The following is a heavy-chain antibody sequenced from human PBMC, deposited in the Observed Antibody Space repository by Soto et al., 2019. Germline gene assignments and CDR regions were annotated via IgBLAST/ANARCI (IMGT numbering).Heavy chain of an antibody. CDR1: GYSFTSYW. V-gene: IGHV5-51*01. CDR2: IYPGDSDT. CDR3: ATDYYGSGSYYKDNWFDP. D-gene: IGHD3-10*01. Sequence: PGESLKISCKGSGYSFTSYWIGWVRQMPGKGLEWMGIIYPGDSDTRYSPSFQGQVTISADKSISTAYLQWSSLKASDTAMYYCATDYYGSGSYYKDNWFDPWGQGTLVTVSS. J-gene: IGHJ5*02.